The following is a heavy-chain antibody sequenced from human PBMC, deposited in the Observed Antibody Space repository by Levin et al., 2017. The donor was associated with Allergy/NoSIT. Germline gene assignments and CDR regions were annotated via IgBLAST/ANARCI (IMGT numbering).Heavy chain of an antibody. CDR3: ARSLSNWGSKNFDH. J-gene: IGHJ4*02. CDR1: GFVFSNFG. CDR2: SWFDGTNN. V-gene: IGHV3-33*01. D-gene: IGHD7-27*01. Sequence: GGSLRLSCAASGFVFSNFGIHWVRQAPGKGLEWVAVSWFDGTNNYYADFVKGRFTISRDNFKNMGHLQLNSLRADDTAVYYCARSLSNWGSKNFDHWGQGSLVTVSS.